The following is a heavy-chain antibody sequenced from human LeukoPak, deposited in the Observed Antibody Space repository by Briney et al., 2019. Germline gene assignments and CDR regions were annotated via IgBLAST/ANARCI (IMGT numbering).Heavy chain of an antibody. CDR1: GFTFSNAW. D-gene: IGHD4-17*01. Sequence: GGSLRLSCAASGFTFSNAWMNWVRQAPGKGLEWVGRIKSKTDGGTTDYAAPVKGRFTISRDDSKNTLYPQMNSLKTEDTAVYYCTTDLDYGDYWFVDYWGQGTLVTVSS. CDR3: TTDLDYGDYWFVDY. CDR2: IKSKTDGGTT. V-gene: IGHV3-15*07. J-gene: IGHJ4*02.